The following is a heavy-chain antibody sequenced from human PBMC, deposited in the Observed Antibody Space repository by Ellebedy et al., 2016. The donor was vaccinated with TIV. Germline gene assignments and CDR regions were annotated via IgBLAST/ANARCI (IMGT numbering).Heavy chain of an antibody. V-gene: IGHV3-23*01. J-gene: IGHJ4*02. CDR3: AKALPYSSSWLYYFDY. CDR1: GFTFSSYA. CDR2: ISGSGGST. Sequence: GESLKISCAASGFTFSSYAMSWVRQAPGKGLEWVSAISGSGGSTYYADSVKGRLTISRDNSKKTLYLQMNSLRAEDTAVYYCAKALPYSSSWLYYFDYWGQGTLVTVSS. D-gene: IGHD6-13*01.